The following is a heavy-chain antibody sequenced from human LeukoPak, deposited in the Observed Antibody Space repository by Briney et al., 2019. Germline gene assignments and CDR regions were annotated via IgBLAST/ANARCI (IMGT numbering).Heavy chain of an antibody. D-gene: IGHD3-22*01. J-gene: IGHJ6*03. CDR3: ARMNFYDSTGYSPGHYMDV. V-gene: IGHV4-34*01. Sequence: PSETLSLTCAVYGESFSGHYWTWIRQPPGRGLEWIGEINHSGSTTSNPSLNNRVTISVDTSKNQFSLKLTSVTAADTAVYYCARMNFYDSTGYSPGHYMDVWGKGTTVTVSS. CDR2: INHSGST. CDR1: GESFSGHY.